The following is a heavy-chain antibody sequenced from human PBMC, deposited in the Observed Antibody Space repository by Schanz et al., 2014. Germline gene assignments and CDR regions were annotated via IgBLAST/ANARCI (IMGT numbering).Heavy chain of an antibody. J-gene: IGHJ6*02. V-gene: IGHV4-30-4*07. CDR1: GASISSGGYS. Sequence: QVQLQESGPGLLKPSGTLSLTCAVSGASISSGGYSWSWIRQPPGKGLEWIGYIFFRGSTYYNPSLKSRVTISIDTSKNQSPLRLTSVTAADTAVYYCYGMDVWGQGTTVTVSS. CDR2: IFFRGST. CDR3: YGMDV.